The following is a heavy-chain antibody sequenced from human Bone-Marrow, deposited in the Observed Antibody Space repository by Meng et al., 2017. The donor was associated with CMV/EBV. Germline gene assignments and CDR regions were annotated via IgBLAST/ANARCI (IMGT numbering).Heavy chain of an antibody. CDR1: GFTFSSYS. CDR3: ARESTLSSTSCLDY. D-gene: IGHD2-2*01. V-gene: IGHV3-21*01. CDR2: ISSSSSYI. J-gene: IGHJ4*02. Sequence: GGSLRLSCAAPGFTFSSYSMNWVRQAPGKGLEWVSSISSSSSYIYYADSVKGRFTISRDNAKNSLYLQMNSLRAEDTAVYYCARESTLSSTSCLDYWGQGTLVTVSS.